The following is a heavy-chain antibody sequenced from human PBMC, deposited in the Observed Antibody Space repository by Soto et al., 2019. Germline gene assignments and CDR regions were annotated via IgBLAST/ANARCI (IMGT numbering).Heavy chain of an antibody. Sequence: QVQLVQSGAEVKKPGASVKVSCKASGYTFTSYDINWVRQATGQGLEYLGWMNPNSGNTAYVQKFQGRVTMTRDTSNTTASMELSSLRSEDTALYFCARGIKYGAYSRWFDPWGQGTLVTVSS. CDR2: MNPNSGNT. CDR3: ARGIKYGAYSRWFDP. CDR1: GYTFTSYD. D-gene: IGHD4-17*01. J-gene: IGHJ5*02. V-gene: IGHV1-8*01.